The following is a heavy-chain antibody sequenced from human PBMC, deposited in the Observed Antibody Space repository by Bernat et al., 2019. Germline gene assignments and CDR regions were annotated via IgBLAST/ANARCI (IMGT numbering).Heavy chain of an antibody. CDR3: ARRRGSASLDY. Sequence: EVQLVESGGGWVQPGGSLRLSCSASGFTFRGYWMTWVRQAPGKGLECVANIKEDGSDKYYVDSVKGRFTISRDNAQNSLYLQLNSLRVEDTAVYYCARRRGSASLDYWGQGTLITVSS. D-gene: IGHD6-19*01. CDR1: GFTFRGYW. CDR2: IKEDGSDK. J-gene: IGHJ4*02. V-gene: IGHV3-7*03.